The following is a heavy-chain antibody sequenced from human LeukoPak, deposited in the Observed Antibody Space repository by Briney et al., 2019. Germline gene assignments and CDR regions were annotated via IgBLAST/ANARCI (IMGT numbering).Heavy chain of an antibody. CDR3: ATLYHDHGAY. CDR1: GLTFSSNA. Sequence: SGGSLRLSRAASGLTFSSNAMSWVRQTPGMGLEWVSAISGSGGTYYADSVKGRFTISRDFSKNTLYLQMNSVRAEDTALYYCATLYHDHGAYWGQGTLVTVSS. CDR2: ISGSGGT. D-gene: IGHD4-17*01. V-gene: IGHV3-23*01. J-gene: IGHJ4*02.